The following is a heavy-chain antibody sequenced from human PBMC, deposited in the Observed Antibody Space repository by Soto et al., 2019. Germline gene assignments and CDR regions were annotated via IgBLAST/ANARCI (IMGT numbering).Heavy chain of an antibody. D-gene: IGHD2-2*01. V-gene: IGHV4-34*01. CDR2: INHSGST. J-gene: IGHJ5*02. CDR3: ARAWRGYCSSTSGRRRNWFDP. Sequence: QVQLQQWGAGLLKPSETLSLTCAVYGGSFSGYYWSWIRQPPGTGLEWIGEINHSGSTNYNPSLKSRVTISVDTSKNQFSLKLSSVTAADTAVYYCARAWRGYCSSTSGRRRNWFDPWGQGTLVTVSS. CDR1: GGSFSGYY.